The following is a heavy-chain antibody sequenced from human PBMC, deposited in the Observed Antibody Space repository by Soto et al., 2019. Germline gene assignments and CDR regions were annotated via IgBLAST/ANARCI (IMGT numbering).Heavy chain of an antibody. Sequence: QVQLVESGGGVVQPGRSLRLSCAASGFTFSGYGMHWVRQAPGKGLEWVAVISYDATNKYYADSVKGRITISRDNSKNTLYLQMNSLRPEDTAVYYCAKDDWDGGAFDIWGQGTMVTVSS. CDR1: GFTFSGYG. CDR3: AKDDWDGGAFDI. D-gene: IGHD3-9*01. CDR2: ISYDATNK. J-gene: IGHJ3*02. V-gene: IGHV3-30*18.